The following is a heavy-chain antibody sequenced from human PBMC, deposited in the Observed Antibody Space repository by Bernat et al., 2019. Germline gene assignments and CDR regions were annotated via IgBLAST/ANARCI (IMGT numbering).Heavy chain of an antibody. CDR1: GFTFSSYA. D-gene: IGHD2-21*01. CDR3: ARGFYPAIHYLDY. J-gene: IGHJ4*02. CDR2: ISYDGSNK. V-gene: IGHV3-30-3*01. Sequence: QVRLVESGGGVVQPGRSLRLSCAASGFTFSSYAMHRVRQAPGKGLEWVAVISYDGSNKYYADSVKGRFTISRDNSKNTLYLQMNSLRAEDTAVYYCARGFYPAIHYLDYWGQGTLVTVSS.